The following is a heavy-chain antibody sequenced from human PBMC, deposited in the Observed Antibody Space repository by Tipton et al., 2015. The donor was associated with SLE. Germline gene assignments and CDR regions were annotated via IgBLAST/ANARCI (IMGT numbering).Heavy chain of an antibody. V-gene: IGHV3-9*01. CDR1: GFTFDDYA. CDR2: ISWNSGSI. CDR3: AKDGGVDYGGNSGLDY. Sequence: SLRLSCAASGFTFDDYAMHWVRQAPGKGLEWVSGISWNSGSIGYADSVKGRFTISRDNAKNSLHLQMNSLRAEDTALYYCAKDGGVDYGGNSGLDYWGQGTLVTVSS. J-gene: IGHJ4*02. D-gene: IGHD4-23*01.